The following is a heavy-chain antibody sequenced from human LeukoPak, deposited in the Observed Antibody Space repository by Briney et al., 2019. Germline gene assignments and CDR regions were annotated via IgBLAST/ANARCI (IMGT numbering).Heavy chain of an antibody. CDR1: GFAFSDYW. Sequence: TGGSLRLSCATFGFAFSDYWMTWVRQVPGKGLEWVANINREGNEKYYVDSVKGRFTISRDNAKNSVDLQMNSLRAEDTAVYYCAREAQVGGALQSWGQGTLVTVSS. CDR3: AREAQVGGALQS. J-gene: IGHJ5*02. CDR2: INREGNEK. V-gene: IGHV3-7*01. D-gene: IGHD1-26*01.